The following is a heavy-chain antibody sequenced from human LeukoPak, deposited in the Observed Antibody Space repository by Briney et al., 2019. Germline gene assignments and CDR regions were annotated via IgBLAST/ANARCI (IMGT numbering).Heavy chain of an antibody. Sequence: GGSLRLSCAASGFTFSSYYMSWVRQAPGKGLEWVAVISYEGESMYYGDSVKGRFTISRDNSRNTLFLQMNSLSPDDTAVYFCAKEGTPQISTWYDNWGQGTLVTVSS. CDR3: AKEGTPQISTWYDN. CDR1: GFTFSSYY. D-gene: IGHD2-2*01. J-gene: IGHJ4*02. V-gene: IGHV3-30*18. CDR2: ISYEGESM.